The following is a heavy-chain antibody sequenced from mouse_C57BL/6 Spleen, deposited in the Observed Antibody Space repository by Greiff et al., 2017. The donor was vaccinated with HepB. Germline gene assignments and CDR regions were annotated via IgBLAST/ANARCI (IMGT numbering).Heavy chain of an antibody. CDR1: GFTFSSYT. Sequence: DVMLVESGGGLVKPGGSLKLSCAASGFTFSSYTMSWVRQTPEKRLEWVATISGGGGNTYYPDSVKGRFTISRDNAKNTLYLQMSSLRSEDTALYYCARHPVDYGYAMDYWGQGTSVTVSS. CDR3: ARHPVDYGYAMDY. D-gene: IGHD2-4*01. CDR2: ISGGGGNT. V-gene: IGHV5-9*01. J-gene: IGHJ4*01.